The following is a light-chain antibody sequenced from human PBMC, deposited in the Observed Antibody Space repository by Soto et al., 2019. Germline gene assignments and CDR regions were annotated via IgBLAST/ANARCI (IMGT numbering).Light chain of an antibody. CDR3: QPRYSTPYT. CDR2: AAS. Sequence: DIQMTQSPSSLSASVGDRVTITCRASQSISSYLNWYQQKPGKAPKLLIYAASSLQSGVPSRFSGSGSGTDFTLTISSLQPEDFATYYCQPRYSTPYTFGQGTKLEIK. V-gene: IGKV1-39*01. J-gene: IGKJ2*01. CDR1: QSISSY.